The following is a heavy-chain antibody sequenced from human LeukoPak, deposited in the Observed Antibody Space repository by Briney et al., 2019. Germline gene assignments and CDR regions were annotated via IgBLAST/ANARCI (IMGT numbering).Heavy chain of an antibody. CDR2: IYTSGRT. J-gene: IGHJ4*02. CDR1: GGSISSGSYY. CDR3: ARDSRDSSGYLCFDY. D-gene: IGHD3-22*01. Sequence: SETLSLTCTVSGGSISSGSYYWSWIRQAAGKGLEWIGRIYTSGRTNYTPSLKSRVTISVDTSKNHFSLKLSSVTAAGTAVYYCARDSRDSSGYLCFDYWGQGTLVTVSS. V-gene: IGHV4-61*02.